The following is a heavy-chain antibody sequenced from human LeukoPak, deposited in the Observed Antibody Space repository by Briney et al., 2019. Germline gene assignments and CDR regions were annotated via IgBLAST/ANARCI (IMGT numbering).Heavy chain of an antibody. CDR2: IIPIFGTA. V-gene: IGHV1-69*13. D-gene: IGHD3-9*01. CDR3: ARHAPPDNYFDC. CDR1: GCTFSSYA. J-gene: IGHJ4*02. Sequence: GASLKVSCTAYGCTFSSYAISWVRQAPGQGLEWMGGIIPIFGTANYAQKFQGRVTITADESTSTAYMELSSLRSEDTAVYYCARHAPPDNYFDCWGQGTLVTVSS.